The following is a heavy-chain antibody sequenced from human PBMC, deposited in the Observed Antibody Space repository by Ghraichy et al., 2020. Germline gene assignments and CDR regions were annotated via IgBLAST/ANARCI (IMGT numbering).Heavy chain of an antibody. CDR1: GFTFRDYA. D-gene: IGHD1-26*01. V-gene: IGHV3-64D*06. CDR3: LKDAAGSGDI. CDR2: ITSNGGTT. Sequence: GGSLRLSCSVSGFTFRDYAMHWARQAPGKALEYVSSITSNGGTTYYADSVKGRFTISRDNSKSALYLQMSSLRVEDTALYYCLKDAAGSGDIWGQGTMVTVSS. J-gene: IGHJ3*02.